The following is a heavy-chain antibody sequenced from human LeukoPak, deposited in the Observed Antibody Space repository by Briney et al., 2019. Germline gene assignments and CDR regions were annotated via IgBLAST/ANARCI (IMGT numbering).Heavy chain of an antibody. CDR3: ARDGLAVAAKPLSFFDY. Sequence: GGSLRLSCAASGFTFSSYAMHWVRQAPGKGLEWVAVISYDGSNKYYADSVKGRFTISRDNSKNTLYLQMNSPRAEDTAVYYCARDGLAVAAKPLSFFDYWGQGTLVTVSS. D-gene: IGHD6-19*01. CDR2: ISYDGSNK. J-gene: IGHJ4*02. V-gene: IGHV3-30-3*01. CDR1: GFTFSSYA.